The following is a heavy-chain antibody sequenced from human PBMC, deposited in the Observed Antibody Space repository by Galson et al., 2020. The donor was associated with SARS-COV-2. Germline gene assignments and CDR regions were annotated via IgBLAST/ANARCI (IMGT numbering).Heavy chain of an antibody. V-gene: IGHV1-2*02. CDR2: INPKSGAT. J-gene: IGHJ4*02. CDR1: GYTFTGFY. D-gene: IGHD2-21*01. Sequence: ASVQVSFQDSGYTFTGFYMHCVRQPPAQQLDWVGWINPKSGATKSSQKLHDRVTMTTDTPISTVYIELSRLTYDDTAIYYCATFRDDTAYWGQGTLVTVSS. CDR3: ATFRDDTAY.